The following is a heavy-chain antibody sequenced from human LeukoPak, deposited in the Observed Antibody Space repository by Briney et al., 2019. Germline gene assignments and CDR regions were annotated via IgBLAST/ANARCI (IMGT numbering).Heavy chain of an antibody. CDR3: ARDGDYGDYQPLDY. Sequence: GGSLRLSCAASGFTFSSYSMNWVRQAPGKGLEWVSSISSSSSYIYYADSVKGRFTISRDNAKNSLYLQMNSLRAEDTAVYYCARDGDYGDYQPLDYWGQGTLVTVSS. J-gene: IGHJ4*02. CDR2: ISSSSSYI. CDR1: GFTFSSYS. V-gene: IGHV3-21*01. D-gene: IGHD4-17*01.